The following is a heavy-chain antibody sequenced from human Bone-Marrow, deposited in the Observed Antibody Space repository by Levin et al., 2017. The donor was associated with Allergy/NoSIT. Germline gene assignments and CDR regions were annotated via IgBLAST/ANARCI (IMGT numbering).Heavy chain of an antibody. Sequence: GGSLRLSCAASGFTFSSYGMHWVRQAPGKGLEWVAVIWYDGSNKYYADSVKGRFTISRDNSKNTLYLQMNSLRAEDTAVYYCAREGADYYYGMDVWGQGTTVTVSS. J-gene: IGHJ6*02. V-gene: IGHV3-33*01. CDR1: GFTFSSYG. CDR2: IWYDGSNK. CDR3: AREGADYYYGMDV.